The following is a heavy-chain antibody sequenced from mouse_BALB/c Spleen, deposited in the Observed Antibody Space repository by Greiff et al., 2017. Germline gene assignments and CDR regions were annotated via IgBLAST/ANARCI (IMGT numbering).Heavy chain of an antibody. CDR3: AREVTTATSWFAY. Sequence: EVKLQESGPGLVKPSQSLSLTCSVTGYSITSGYYWNWIRQFPGNKLEWMGYISYDGSNNYNPSLKNRISITRDTSKNQFFLKLNSVTTEDTATYYCAREVTTATSWFAYWGKGTLVTVSA. CDR1: GYSITSGYY. CDR2: ISYDGSN. J-gene: IGHJ3*01. V-gene: IGHV3-6*02. D-gene: IGHD1-2*01.